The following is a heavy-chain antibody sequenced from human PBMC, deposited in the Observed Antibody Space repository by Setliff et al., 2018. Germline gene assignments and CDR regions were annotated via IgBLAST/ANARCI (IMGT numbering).Heavy chain of an antibody. V-gene: IGHV4-4*07. CDR2: ISTSGNT. CDR3: ARDQWVRSPPLYFSYSMDV. Sequence: SETLSLTCTVSGDSISSYYWSWIRQPAGKGLEWIGRISTSGNTNYNPSLKSRVTVSLDTSKHQFSLKLTSMTAADTAVYYCARDQWVRSPPLYFSYSMDVWGQGTTVTVSS. D-gene: IGHD5-12*01. J-gene: IGHJ6*02. CDR1: GDSISSYY.